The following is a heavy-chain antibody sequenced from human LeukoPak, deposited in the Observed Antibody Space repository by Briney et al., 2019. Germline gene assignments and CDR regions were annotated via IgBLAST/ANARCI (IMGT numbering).Heavy chain of an antibody. D-gene: IGHD6-13*01. CDR1: GFTFSIYD. Sequence: GGSLRLSCEATGFTFSIYDRYWVRQAPGKGLECVASISRNSGDYTLYAASVKGRFTISRDNSRSTLYLQMNSLRAEDTAVYYCATGGSIAAAGFDYWGQGTLVTVSS. V-gene: IGHV3-23*01. CDR2: ISRNSGDYT. J-gene: IGHJ4*02. CDR3: ATGGSIAAAGFDY.